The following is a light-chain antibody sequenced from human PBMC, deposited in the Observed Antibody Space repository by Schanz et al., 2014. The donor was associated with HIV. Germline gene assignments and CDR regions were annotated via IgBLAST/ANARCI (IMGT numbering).Light chain of an antibody. Sequence: QSVLTQPPSVSAAPGQRVTISCTGTSSDVGGYNYVSWYQQHPGKAPKLIISEVNKRPSGVPDRFSGSKSDYTASLTISGLQPEDEADYYCISYTSDTVLFGGGTKLTVL. CDR3: ISYTSDTVL. CDR1: SSDVGGYNY. V-gene: IGLV2-14*01. J-gene: IGLJ2*01. CDR2: EVN.